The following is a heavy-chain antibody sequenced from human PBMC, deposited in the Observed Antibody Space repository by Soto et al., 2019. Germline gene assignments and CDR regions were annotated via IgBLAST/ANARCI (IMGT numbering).Heavy chain of an antibody. V-gene: IGHV3-23*01. CDR3: AKGGYYSVFDI. J-gene: IGHJ3*02. Sequence: GGSLRLSCVASGFPFSSYAMSWFRQTPGQGLEWVSGISGSGVLTYYADSVKGRFTISRDNSNNTLSLQVHSLRVEDTAVYFCAKGGYYSVFDIWGQGTMVTVSS. D-gene: IGHD3-16*01. CDR2: ISGSGVLT. CDR1: GFPFSSYA.